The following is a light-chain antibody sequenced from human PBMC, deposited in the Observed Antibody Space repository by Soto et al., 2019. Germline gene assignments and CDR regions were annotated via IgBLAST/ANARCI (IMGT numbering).Light chain of an antibody. CDR1: QSVSSY. CDR3: QQRSSWPPFT. CDR2: DAS. V-gene: IGKV3-11*01. J-gene: IGKJ3*01. Sequence: EIVLTQSPATLYLSPGERATLSCRATQSVSSYLAWYQQKPGQAPRLLIYDASNRATGIPARFSGSGSGTDFTLTISSLGPEDFAVYYCQQRSSWPPFTFGPGTKVDIK.